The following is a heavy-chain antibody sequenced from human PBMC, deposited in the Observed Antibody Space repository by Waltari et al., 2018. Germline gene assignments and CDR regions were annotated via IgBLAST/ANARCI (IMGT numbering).Heavy chain of an antibody. CDR2: IYHSGST. Sequence: QVQLQESGPGLVKPSGTLSLTCAVSGGSISSSNWWSWVRQPPGKGLGWIGEIYHSGSTNSNPSLKSRVTISVDKSKNQFSLKLSSGTAADTAVYYCARDPRITIFGEGYYYYYGMDVWGQGTTVTVSS. J-gene: IGHJ6*02. CDR1: GGSISSSNW. V-gene: IGHV4-4*02. D-gene: IGHD3-3*01. CDR3: ARDPRITIFGEGYYYYYGMDV.